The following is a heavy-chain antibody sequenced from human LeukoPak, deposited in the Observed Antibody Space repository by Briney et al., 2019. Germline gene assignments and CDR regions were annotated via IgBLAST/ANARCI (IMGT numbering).Heavy chain of an antibody. CDR3: ARGVGSLDY. Sequence: SDTLSLTCTVSGCSISTYYWSWIRQAAGKGLEWIGLIYASRSTNYNPSLKSRVTMSVDTSKNQCSLNLSSVTAAYTAVYYCARGVGSLDYWGQGTLVTVSS. J-gene: IGHJ4*02. D-gene: IGHD2-2*03. V-gene: IGHV4-4*07. CDR2: IYASRST. CDR1: GCSISTYY.